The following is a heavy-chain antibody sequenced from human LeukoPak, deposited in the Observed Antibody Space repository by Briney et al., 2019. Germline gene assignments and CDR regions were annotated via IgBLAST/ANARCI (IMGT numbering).Heavy chain of an antibody. CDR1: GDIFTGYL. V-gene: IGHV1-2*02. Sequence: SLKASCAASGDIFTGYLIHWVRQAPGQGLGGRGGINANSGETNHAPNFQGRITMTRAKSLTIAYFEGRSFRSADRAGLYCARDHQLWGEGTLVTVSS. CDR2: INANSGET. D-gene: IGHD1-1*01. CDR3: ARDHQL. J-gene: IGHJ4*02.